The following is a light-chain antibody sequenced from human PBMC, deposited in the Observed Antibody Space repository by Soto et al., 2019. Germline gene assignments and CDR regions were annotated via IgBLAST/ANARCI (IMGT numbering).Light chain of an antibody. CDR2: EAS. CDR1: QSVSGY. CDR3: QQRSNWPST. Sequence: EIVLTQSPATLSLSPGERATLSCRASQSVSGYLAWYRQKPGQAPRLLIYEASNRATGIPARFSGSGSGTDFTLPISRLEPEDFAVYYCQQRSNWPSTFGGGTKVEMK. V-gene: IGKV3-11*01. J-gene: IGKJ4*01.